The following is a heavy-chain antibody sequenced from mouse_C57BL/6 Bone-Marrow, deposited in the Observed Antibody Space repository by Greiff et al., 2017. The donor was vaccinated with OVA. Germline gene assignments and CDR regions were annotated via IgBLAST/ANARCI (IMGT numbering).Heavy chain of an antibody. V-gene: IGHV5-15*01. CDR3: ARQGANSYAMDY. D-gene: IGHD3-1*01. J-gene: IGHJ4*01. CDR1: GFTFSDYG. CDR2: ISNLAYSI. Sequence: VQLQQSGGGLVQPGGSLKLSCAASGFTFSDYGMAWVRQAPRKGPEWVAFISNLAYSIYYADTVTGRFTLSRENAKNTLYLEMSSLRSEDTAMYYCARQGANSYAMDYWGQGTSVTVSS.